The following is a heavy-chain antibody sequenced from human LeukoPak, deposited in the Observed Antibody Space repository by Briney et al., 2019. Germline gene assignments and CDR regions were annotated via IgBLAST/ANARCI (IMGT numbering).Heavy chain of an antibody. CDR3: AGNRKYYYDSSALDV. CDR2: INPNSGGT. J-gene: IGHJ6*02. V-gene: IGHV1-2*02. CDR1: GYTFTGYY. Sequence: GASVKVSCKAAGYTFTGYYMHWVRQAPGQGLEWMGWINPNSGGTNYAHKFQGRVTMTRDTSISTAYMELSRLRSDDTAVYYCAGNRKYYYDSSALDVWGQGTTVTISS. D-gene: IGHD3-22*01.